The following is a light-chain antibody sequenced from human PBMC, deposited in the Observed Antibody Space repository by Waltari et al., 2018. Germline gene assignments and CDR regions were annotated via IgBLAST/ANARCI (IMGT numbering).Light chain of an antibody. J-gene: IGKJ2*01. Sequence: DIQMTQSPSSLSASVGDRDTITCQASQDIGDYLNWYQQKPGKAPKLLIYGASNLETGVPSRFSGSGSGTDFAVFINGLQPEDLATYYCQQYDNLPSYTFGQGTKLEI. CDR1: QDIGDY. CDR3: QQYDNLPSYT. CDR2: GAS. V-gene: IGKV1-33*01.